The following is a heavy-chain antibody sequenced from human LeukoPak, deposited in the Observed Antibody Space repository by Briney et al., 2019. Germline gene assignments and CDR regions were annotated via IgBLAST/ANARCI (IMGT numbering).Heavy chain of an antibody. CDR2: ISSSGSTT. CDR3: AELGITMIGGV. J-gene: IGHJ6*03. CDR1: GFTFSSYE. V-gene: IGHV3-48*03. Sequence: GGSLRLSCAASGFTFSSYEMNWVRQAPGKGLEWVSYISSSGSTTYYAASVKGRFTISRDNAKNSLYLQMNSLRAEDTVVYYCAELGITMIGGVWGKGTTVTISS. D-gene: IGHD3-10*02.